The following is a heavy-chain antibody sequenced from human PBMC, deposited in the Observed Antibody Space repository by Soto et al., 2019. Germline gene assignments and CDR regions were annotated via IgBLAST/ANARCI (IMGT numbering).Heavy chain of an antibody. J-gene: IGHJ6*02. CDR2: ISPYSGNT. Sequence: ASVKVSCKVSGYTFTSYGITWVRLAPGQGLEWMGWISPYSGNTNYPQKLQGRVTMTTDTSTSTTYMELRSLRSDDTAVYYCARGGYYSGPNGMDVWGQGTTVTVSS. CDR3: ARGGYYSGPNGMDV. D-gene: IGHD2-15*01. V-gene: IGHV1-18*01. CDR1: GYTFTSYG.